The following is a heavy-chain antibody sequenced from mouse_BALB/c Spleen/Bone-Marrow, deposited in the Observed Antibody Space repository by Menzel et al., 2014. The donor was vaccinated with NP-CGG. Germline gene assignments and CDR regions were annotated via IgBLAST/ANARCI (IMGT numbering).Heavy chain of an antibody. V-gene: IGHV2-6-7*01. CDR1: GFSLTGYG. Sequence: VQRVESGPGLVSPSQRLSIPCTVSGFSLTGYGLNWVRQPPGKGLEWLGMIWGDGNTDYNSDLKSRLSISKDNSKSQVFLKMNSLQTDDTARYYCARVYYDYDWWYFDVWGAGTTVTVSS. D-gene: IGHD2-4*01. CDR3: ARVYYDYDWWYFDV. CDR2: IWGDGNT. J-gene: IGHJ1*01.